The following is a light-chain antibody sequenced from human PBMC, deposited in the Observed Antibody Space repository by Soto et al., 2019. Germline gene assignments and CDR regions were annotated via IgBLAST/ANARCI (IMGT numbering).Light chain of an antibody. CDR2: DAS. J-gene: IGKJ4*01. CDR3: QQFSSYPLT. CDR1: QSVSSN. Sequence: DIVMTQSPATLSVSPGERATLSCRASQSVSSNLAWYQQKPGQAPRLLIYDASSRATGIPDRFSGGGSGTDFTLTISRLEPEELAVYYCQQFSSYPLTFGGGTKGEIK. V-gene: IGKV3-20*01.